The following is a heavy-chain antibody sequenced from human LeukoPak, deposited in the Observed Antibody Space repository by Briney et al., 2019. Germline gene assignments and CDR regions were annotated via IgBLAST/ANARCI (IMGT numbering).Heavy chain of an antibody. CDR2: IWYDGSNK. CDR1: GFTFSSYG. CDR3: TRTLNPASAF. J-gene: IGHJ4*02. V-gene: IGHV3-33*01. Sequence: GGSLRLSCAASGFTFSSYGMHWVRQAPGKGLEWVAVIWYDGSNKYYADSVKGRFTISRDNAKTSLFLQMNSLRIDDTAMYYCTRTLNPASAFWGQGPLVTVPS.